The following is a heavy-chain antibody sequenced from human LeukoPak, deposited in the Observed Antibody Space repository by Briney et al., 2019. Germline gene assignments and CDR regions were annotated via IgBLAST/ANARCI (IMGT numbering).Heavy chain of an antibody. CDR1: GFTFSSYG. CDR3: AKDLGYSGYDPLGL. J-gene: IGHJ4*02. CDR2: IRYDGNNK. D-gene: IGHD5-12*01. Sequence: GGSLRLSCAASGFTFSSYGMHWVRQAPGKGLEWVAFIRYDGNNKYYADSVKGRFTISRDNSKNTLYLQMNSLRAEDTAVYYCAKDLGYSGYDPLGLWGQGTLVTVSS. V-gene: IGHV3-30*02.